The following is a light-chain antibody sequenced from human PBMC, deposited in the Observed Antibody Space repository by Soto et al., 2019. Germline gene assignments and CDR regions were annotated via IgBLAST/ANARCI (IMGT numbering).Light chain of an antibody. CDR2: SNN. CDR3: AAWDDSLNGVV. CDR1: SSNIGSNT. V-gene: IGLV1-44*01. Sequence: QAVVTQPPSASGTPGQRVTISCSGSSSNIGSNTVNLYQQLPGTAPKLLIYSNNQRPSGVPDRFSGSKSGTSASLAISGLQSEDEADYYCAAWDDSLNGVVFGGGTKGTVL. J-gene: IGLJ2*01.